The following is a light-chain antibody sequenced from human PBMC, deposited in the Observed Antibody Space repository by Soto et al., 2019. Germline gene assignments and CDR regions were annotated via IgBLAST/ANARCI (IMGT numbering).Light chain of an antibody. J-gene: IGKJ5*01. V-gene: IGKV1-39*01. Sequence: DIQMTQSPSSLSASVGDRVTITCRASQSISSYLNWYQQKPGKAPKLLIYAASSLQSGVPSRFSGSGSGTDFTLTISSLQPEDFATYSRQQSYSTPLPFGQGTRLEIK. CDR1: QSISSY. CDR2: AAS. CDR3: QQSYSTPLP.